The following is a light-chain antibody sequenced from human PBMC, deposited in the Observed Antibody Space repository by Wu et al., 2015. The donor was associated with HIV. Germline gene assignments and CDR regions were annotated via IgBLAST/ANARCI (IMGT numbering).Light chain of an antibody. V-gene: IGKV3-20*01. CDR3: LQYGNSPRSS. CDR2: GAS. CDR1: QSVSNNY. Sequence: EIVLTQSPGTLSLSPGERATLSCRASQSVSNNYLAWYQQKPGQAPRLLIYGASSRATGIPDRFSGRGSGRDFTLTISRLEPEDFAVYYCLQYGNSPRSSFGQGTKLEIK. J-gene: IGKJ2*03.